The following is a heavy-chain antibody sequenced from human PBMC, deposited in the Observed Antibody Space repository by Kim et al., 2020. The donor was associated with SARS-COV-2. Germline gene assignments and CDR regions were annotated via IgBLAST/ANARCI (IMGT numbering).Heavy chain of an antibody. V-gene: IGHV4-59*13. CDR1: GGSISSYY. CDR3: ARTYYDILSGRRGAYAFDI. D-gene: IGHD3-9*01. CDR2: IYYSGST. Sequence: SETLSLTCTVSGGSISSYYWSWIRQPPGKGLEWIGYIYYSGSTNYNPSLKSRVTISIDTSKNQFSLKLSSVTAADTAVYYCARTYYDILSGRRGAYAFDIWGQGTMVTVSS. J-gene: IGHJ3*02.